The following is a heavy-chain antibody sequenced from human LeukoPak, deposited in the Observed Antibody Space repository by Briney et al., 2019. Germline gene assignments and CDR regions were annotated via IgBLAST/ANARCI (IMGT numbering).Heavy chain of an antibody. CDR1: GFTFDDYA. D-gene: IGHD5-12*01. CDR3: AKDYGDSGYDPRGYYFDF. Sequence: SLRLSCAASGFTFDDYAMHWVPQAPGKGLEWVSGISWNSGSIGYADSVKGRFTISRDNAKNSLYLQMNSLRAEDTALYYCAKDYGDSGYDPRGYYFDFWGQGTLVTVSS. V-gene: IGHV3-9*01. CDR2: ISWNSGSI. J-gene: IGHJ4*02.